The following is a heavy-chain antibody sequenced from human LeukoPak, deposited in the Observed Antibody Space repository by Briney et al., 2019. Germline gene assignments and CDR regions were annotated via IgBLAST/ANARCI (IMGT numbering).Heavy chain of an antibody. Sequence: ASVKVSCKAPGYTFTSYGISWVRQAPGQGLEWMGWISAYNGNTNYAQKLQGRVTMTTDTSTSTAYMELRSLRSDDTAVYYCARGRSIAAPSHFDYWGQGTLVTVSS. CDR1: GYTFTSYG. J-gene: IGHJ4*02. CDR3: ARGRSIAAPSHFDY. V-gene: IGHV1-18*01. CDR2: ISAYNGNT. D-gene: IGHD6-6*01.